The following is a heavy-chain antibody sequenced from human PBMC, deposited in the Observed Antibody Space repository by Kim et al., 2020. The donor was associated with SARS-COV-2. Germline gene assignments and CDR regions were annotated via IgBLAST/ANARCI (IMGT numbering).Heavy chain of an antibody. J-gene: IGHJ6*02. D-gene: IGHD1-26*01. CDR1: GFTFSSYS. V-gene: IGHV3-48*02. Sequence: GGSLRLSCAASGFTFSSYSMNWVRQAPGKGLEWVSYISSSSSTIYYADSVKGRFTISRDNAKNSLYLQMNSLRDEDTAVYYCARAGGSYEKDYYYYYGMDVWGQGTTVTVSS. CDR2: ISSSSSTI. CDR3: ARAGGSYEKDYYYYYGMDV.